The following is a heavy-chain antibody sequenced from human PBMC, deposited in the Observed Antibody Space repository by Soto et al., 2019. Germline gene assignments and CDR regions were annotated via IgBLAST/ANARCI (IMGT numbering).Heavy chain of an antibody. V-gene: IGHV4-39*01. CDR1: GGSFSSSNYY. D-gene: IGHD2-15*01. CDR3: ARRGGADSLFDS. Sequence: SETLSLTCTVSGGSFSSSNYYWGWIRQPPGKGLEWIGNIFYGGGSGVAYYSPSLNTSVTISVDTSKNQFSLNMRSLTAADTAVYFCARRGGADSLFDSWGQGKLVTVSA. CDR2: IFYGGGSGVA. J-gene: IGHJ4*02.